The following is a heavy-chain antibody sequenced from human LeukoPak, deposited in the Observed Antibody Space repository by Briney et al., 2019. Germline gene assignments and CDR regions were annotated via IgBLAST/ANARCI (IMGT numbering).Heavy chain of an antibody. Sequence: SVKVSCKASGGTFSSYAISWVRQAPGQGLEWMGRIIPILGIANYAQKFQGRVTITADKSTSTAYMELSSLRSEDTAVYYCARDPTVTSPPDAFDIWGQGTMVTVSS. CDR3: ARDPTVTSPPDAFDI. D-gene: IGHD4-17*01. V-gene: IGHV1-69*04. CDR2: IIPILGIA. J-gene: IGHJ3*02. CDR1: GGTFSSYA.